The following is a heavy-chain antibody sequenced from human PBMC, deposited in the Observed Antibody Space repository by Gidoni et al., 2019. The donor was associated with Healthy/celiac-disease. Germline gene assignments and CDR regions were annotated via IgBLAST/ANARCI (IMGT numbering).Heavy chain of an antibody. J-gene: IGHJ5*02. CDR2: ISWNSGSI. D-gene: IGHD3-9*01. CDR1: GFTFDDYA. Sequence: EVQLVESGGGLVQPGRSLRLSCAASGFTFDDYAMHWVRQAPGKGLEWVSGISWNSGSIGYADSVKGRFTISRDNAKNSLYLQMNSLRAEDTALYYCAKGYDILTGYYDNWFDPWGQGTLVTVSS. CDR3: AKGYDILTGYYDNWFDP. V-gene: IGHV3-9*01.